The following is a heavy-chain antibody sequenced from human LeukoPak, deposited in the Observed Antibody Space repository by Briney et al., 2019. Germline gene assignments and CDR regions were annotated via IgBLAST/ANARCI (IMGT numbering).Heavy chain of an antibody. J-gene: IGHJ4*02. Sequence: GGSLRLSCAASGFTFSSYSMNWVRQAPGKGLEWVSYISSSSTIYYADSVKGRFTISRDSAKNSLYLQMNSLRAEDTAVYYCARDFEGGWIFDYWGQGTLVTVSS. D-gene: IGHD6-19*01. V-gene: IGHV3-48*01. CDR3: ARDFEGGWIFDY. CDR2: ISSSSTI. CDR1: GFTFSSYS.